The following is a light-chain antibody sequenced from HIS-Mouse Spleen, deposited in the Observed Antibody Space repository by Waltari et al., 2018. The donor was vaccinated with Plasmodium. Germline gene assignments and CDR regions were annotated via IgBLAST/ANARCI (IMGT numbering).Light chain of an antibody. CDR2: AAS. Sequence: AIRMTQSPSSFSASTGDRVTIPCRASQGISSYLAWYQQKPGKAPKLLIYAASTLQSGVPERFSGSGSGTDFTLTISCLQSEDFATYYCQQYYSYPYTFGQGTKLEIK. V-gene: IGKV1-8*01. CDR1: QGISSY. J-gene: IGKJ2*01. CDR3: QQYYSYPYT.